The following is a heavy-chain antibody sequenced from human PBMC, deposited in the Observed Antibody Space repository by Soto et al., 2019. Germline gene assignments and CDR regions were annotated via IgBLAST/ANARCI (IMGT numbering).Heavy chain of an antibody. Sequence: GGSLRLSCAASGFTFSSYAMSWVRQAPGKGLEWVSAISGSGRGTYYADSVKGRFTISRDNSKNTLYLQVNSLRPEDTAVYYCARIPEGDTPTHFDYWGQGTLVTVSS. J-gene: IGHJ4*02. CDR1: GFTFSSYA. V-gene: IGHV3-23*01. CDR3: ARIPEGDTPTHFDY. CDR2: ISGSGRGT. D-gene: IGHD5-18*01.